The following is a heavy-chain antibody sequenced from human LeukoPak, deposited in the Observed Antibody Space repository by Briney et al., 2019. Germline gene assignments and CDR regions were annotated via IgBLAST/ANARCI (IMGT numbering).Heavy chain of an antibody. CDR3: ARVPRGAAADYYYYGMDV. J-gene: IGHJ6*02. Sequence: ASVKVSCKASGYTFTSYDINWVRQATGQGLEWMGWMNPNSGNTGYAQKFQGRVTMTRNTSISTAYMELSSLRSEDTAVYYCARVPRGAAADYYYYGMDVWGQGTTVTVS. V-gene: IGHV1-8*01. D-gene: IGHD6-13*01. CDR2: MNPNSGNT. CDR1: GYTFTSYD.